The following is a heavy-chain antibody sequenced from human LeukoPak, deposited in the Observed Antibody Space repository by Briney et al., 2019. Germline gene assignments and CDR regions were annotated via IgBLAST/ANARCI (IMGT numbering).Heavy chain of an antibody. D-gene: IGHD2-2*02. Sequence: GGSLRLSCAASGFTFSGYAMSWVRQAPGKGLEWVSAISGSGGSTYYADSVKGRFTISRDNSKNTLYLQMNSLRAEDTAVYYCAKAGALIPYAYYYYYMDVWGKGTTVTVSS. V-gene: IGHV3-23*01. CDR2: ISGSGGST. CDR1: GFTFSGYA. CDR3: AKAGALIPYAYYYYYMDV. J-gene: IGHJ6*03.